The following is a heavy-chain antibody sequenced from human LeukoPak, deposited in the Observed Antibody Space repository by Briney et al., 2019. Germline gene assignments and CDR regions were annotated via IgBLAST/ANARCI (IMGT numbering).Heavy chain of an antibody. D-gene: IGHD2-2*01. CDR2: INPSGGST. V-gene: IGHV1-46*01. Sequence: ASVKVSFKASGYTFTSYYMHWVRQAPGQGLEWMGIINPSGGSTSYAQKFQGRVTMTRDMSTSTVYMELSSLRSEDTAVYYCARLGYCSSTSCSYFDYWGQGTLVTVSS. CDR3: ARLGYCSSTSCSYFDY. CDR1: GYTFTSYY. J-gene: IGHJ4*02.